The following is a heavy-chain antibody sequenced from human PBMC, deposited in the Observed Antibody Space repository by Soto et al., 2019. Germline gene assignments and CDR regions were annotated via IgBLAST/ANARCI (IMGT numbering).Heavy chain of an antibody. V-gene: IGHV1-8*01. J-gene: IGHJ4*02. CDR2: MNPNSGNT. CDR3: ARGAKGFWSGYFDY. D-gene: IGHD3-3*01. CDR1: GYTFTSYD. Sequence: ASVKVSCKASGYTFTSYDINWVRQATGQGLEWMGWMNPNSGNTGYAQKFQGRVTMTRNTSISTAYMELSSLRSEDTAVYSCARGAKGFWSGYFDYWGQGTLVTVSS.